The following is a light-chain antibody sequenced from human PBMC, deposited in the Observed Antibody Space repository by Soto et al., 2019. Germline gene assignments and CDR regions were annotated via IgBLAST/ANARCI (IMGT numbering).Light chain of an antibody. J-gene: IGLJ3*02. V-gene: IGLV3-21*02. CDR1: NIGSKS. CDR3: QVWDSSSDHRV. Sequence: SYELTQPPSGSVAPGQTARITCGGNNIGSKSVHWYQQKPGQAPVLVVYDDSDRPSGSPERFSGSNSGNTATLTISSVEAGDEADYYCQVWDSSSDHRVFGGGTQLTVL. CDR2: DDS.